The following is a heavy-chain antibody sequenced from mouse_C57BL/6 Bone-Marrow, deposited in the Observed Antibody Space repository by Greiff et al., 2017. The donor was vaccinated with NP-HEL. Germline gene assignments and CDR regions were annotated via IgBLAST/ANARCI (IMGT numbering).Heavy chain of an antibody. CDR2: ISSGGSYT. D-gene: IGHD2-12*01. J-gene: IGHJ2*01. CDR3: ARQYSYFDY. Sequence: EVKLVESGGDLVKPGGSLKLSCAASGFTFSSYGMSWVRQTPAKRLEWVATISSGGSYTYYPDSVKGRFTISRDNAKNTLYLQMSSLKSEDTAMYYCARQYSYFDYWGQGTTLTVSS. V-gene: IGHV5-6*01. CDR1: GFTFSSYG.